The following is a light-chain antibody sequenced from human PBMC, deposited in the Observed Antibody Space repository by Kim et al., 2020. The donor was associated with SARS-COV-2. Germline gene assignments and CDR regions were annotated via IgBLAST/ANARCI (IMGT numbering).Light chain of an antibody. CDR3: QHYNQWPMYT. Sequence: VSRGESAPLSCRASQSVSTYVAWYRQKPGQAPRLIIYGASTRATGVPARISGSGSGTEFTLTISSVQSEDFAVYYCQHYNQWPMYTFGQGTKLDI. J-gene: IGKJ2*01. CDR1: QSVSTY. CDR2: GAS. V-gene: IGKV3-15*01.